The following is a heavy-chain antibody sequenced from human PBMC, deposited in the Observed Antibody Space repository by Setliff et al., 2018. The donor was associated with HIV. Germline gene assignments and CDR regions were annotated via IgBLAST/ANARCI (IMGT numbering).Heavy chain of an antibody. D-gene: IGHD3-22*01. CDR3: VVVGASTMIGFPNPLQPLP. CDR2: LYGSGDT. J-gene: IGHJ5*02. CDR1: GFTLSNTY. Sequence: PGGSLRLSCAASGFTLSNTYMAWVRQAPGKRPGWVSTLYGSGDTYHADSVKGRFTLSRDTSKNTMFLQMNSLGHEDTALEGRVVVGASTMIGFPNPLQPLPWG. V-gene: IGHV3-66*02.